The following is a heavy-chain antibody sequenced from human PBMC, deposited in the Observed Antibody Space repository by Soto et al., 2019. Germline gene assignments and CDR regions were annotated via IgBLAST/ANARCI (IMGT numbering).Heavy chain of an antibody. J-gene: IGHJ6*02. CDR2: VYNTGGT. V-gene: IGHV4-59*08. Sequence: QVQLQQSGPGLVKPSETLSLTCTVSSGPTSSHNWGWIRQPPGRGLEWIGYVYNTGGTSYNPTLRSRVTISAHTSTKTISLTLSSVTAADTAVYYCVRQGIGPLHGLVDVWGQGTTVSVSS. D-gene: IGHD3-10*01. CDR3: VRQGIGPLHGLVDV. CDR1: SGPTSSHN.